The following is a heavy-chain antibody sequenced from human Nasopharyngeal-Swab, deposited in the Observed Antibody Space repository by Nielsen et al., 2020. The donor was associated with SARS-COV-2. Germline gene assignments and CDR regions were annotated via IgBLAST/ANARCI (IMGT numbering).Heavy chain of an antibody. CDR3: ARTGYSFGFDAFDV. J-gene: IGHJ3*01. CDR2: LCRSSTYI. CDR1: GFTPQSYS. D-gene: IGHD5-18*01. V-gene: IGHV3-21*01. Sequence: GGAPRISPAASGFTPQSYSINWGRPAPGKGVGGGSSLCRSSTYIYYADSVKGRFTISRDNAKNSLYLQMNSLRAEDTAVYYCARTGYSFGFDAFDVWGQGTMVTVSS.